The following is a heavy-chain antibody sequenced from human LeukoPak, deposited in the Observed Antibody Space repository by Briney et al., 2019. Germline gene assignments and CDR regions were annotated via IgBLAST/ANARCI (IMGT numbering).Heavy chain of an antibody. CDR1: GGSIRSGDYY. CDR3: ARGGYYGDYGFFDY. J-gene: IGHJ4*02. V-gene: IGHV4-30-4*01. D-gene: IGHD4-17*01. Sequence: SETLSLTSTVSGGSIRSGDYYWSWIRQPPGKGLEWIGYIYYSGSTYYNPYLKSRVTISVDTSKNQFSLKLSSVTAADTAVYYCARGGYYGDYGFFDYWGQGTLVTVSS. CDR2: IYYSGST.